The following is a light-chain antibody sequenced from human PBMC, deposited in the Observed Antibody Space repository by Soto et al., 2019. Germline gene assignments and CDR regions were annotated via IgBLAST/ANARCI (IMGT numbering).Light chain of an antibody. CDR1: NIGGKN. J-gene: IGLJ2*01. CDR2: RDN. Sequence: SYELTQPLSVSVALGQTARITCGGNNIGGKNVHWYHQKPGQAPVLVIYRDNNRPSGIPERFSGSKSGNTATLTISRAQAGDEADYYCQVWDSNIAVFGGGTKLTVL. CDR3: QVWDSNIAV. V-gene: IGLV3-9*01.